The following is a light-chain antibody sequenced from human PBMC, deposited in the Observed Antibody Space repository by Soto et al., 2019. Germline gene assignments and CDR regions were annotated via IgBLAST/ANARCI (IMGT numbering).Light chain of an antibody. CDR3: SSYTSSRTYV. CDR1: SSDVGGYNY. J-gene: IGLJ1*01. CDR2: DVS. Sequence: QSALTQPASVSRSPGQSITISCTGTSSDVGGYNYVSWYQQHPGKAPKVIIYDVSNRPSGVSNRFSGSKSGTTASLSISGLQAEDEADYYCSSYTSSRTYVFGTGTKVTVL. V-gene: IGLV2-14*01.